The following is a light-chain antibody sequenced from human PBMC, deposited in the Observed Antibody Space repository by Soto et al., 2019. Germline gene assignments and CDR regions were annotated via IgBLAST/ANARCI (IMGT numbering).Light chain of an antibody. CDR3: HHYTRSPIFT. CDR1: RSVADNH. Sequence: EVVLTQSPGTLSLSAGERATLSCRASRSVADNHLAWYQQKPGQAPRLLIYDASTRAAGIPDRFSGSGSGTDFTLTISRLEPEDFGVYFCHHYTRSPIFTFGPGTTVD. V-gene: IGKV3-20*01. J-gene: IGKJ3*01. CDR2: DAS.